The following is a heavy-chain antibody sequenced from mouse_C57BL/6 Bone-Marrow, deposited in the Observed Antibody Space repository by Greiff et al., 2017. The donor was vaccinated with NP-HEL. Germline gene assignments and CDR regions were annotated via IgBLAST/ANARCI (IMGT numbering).Heavy chain of an antibody. CDR3: ARDTAGTSWFAY. J-gene: IGHJ3*01. V-gene: IGHV5-4*01. CDR2: ISDGGSYT. CDR1: GFTFSSYA. D-gene: IGHD1-2*01. Sequence: EVKLMESGGGLVKPGGSLKLSCAASGFTFSSYAMSWVRPTPEKRLEWVATISDGGSYTYYPDNVKGRFTISRDNAKNNLYLQMSHLKSEDTAMYYCARDTAGTSWFAYWGQGTLVTVSA.